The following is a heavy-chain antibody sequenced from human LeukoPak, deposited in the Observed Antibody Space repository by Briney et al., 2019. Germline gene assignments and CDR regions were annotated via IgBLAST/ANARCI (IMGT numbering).Heavy chain of an antibody. Sequence: GGSLRLSCAASGFTFSSYSMNWVRQAPGKGLEWVSYISSSSSTIYYADSVKGRFTISRDNAKNSLYLQMNSLRAEDTAVYYCAGTYHDFWSGYYGYFDLWGRGTLVTVSS. D-gene: IGHD3-3*01. V-gene: IGHV3-48*01. J-gene: IGHJ2*01. CDR2: ISSSSSTI. CDR1: GFTFSSYS. CDR3: AGTYHDFWSGYYGYFDL.